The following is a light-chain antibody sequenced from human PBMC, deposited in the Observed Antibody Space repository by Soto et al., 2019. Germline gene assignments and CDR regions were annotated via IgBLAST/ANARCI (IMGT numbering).Light chain of an antibody. J-gene: IGKJ1*01. CDR1: QDISTW. CDR2: AAH. V-gene: IGKV1-12*01. Sequence: DIQMTQSPSSVSASVGDKVTITCRASQDISTWLAWYQHKPGKAPELLIHAAHTLRGGVPSRFSGSGSGTVFALTLTNLQPEDSATYYCQQSTSFPRTFGQGTKVEI. CDR3: QQSTSFPRT.